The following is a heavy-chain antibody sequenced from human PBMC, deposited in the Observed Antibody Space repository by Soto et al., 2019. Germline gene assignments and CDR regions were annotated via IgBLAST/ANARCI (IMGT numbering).Heavy chain of an antibody. CDR3: ARVEGSGWIFDY. CDR1: GFTFSDHY. J-gene: IGHJ4*02. CDR2: TRNKANSYTT. V-gene: IGHV3-72*01. D-gene: IGHD6-19*01. Sequence: SGGSLRLSCAASGFTFSDHYMDWVRQAPGKGLEWVGRTRNKANSYTTEYAASVKGRFTISRDDSKNSLYLQMNSLKTEDTAVYYCARVEGSGWIFDYWGQGTLVTVS.